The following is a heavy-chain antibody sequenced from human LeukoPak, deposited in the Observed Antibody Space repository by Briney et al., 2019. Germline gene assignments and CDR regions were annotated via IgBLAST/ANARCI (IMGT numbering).Heavy chain of an antibody. Sequence: GRSLRLSCAASGFTFSSYAMHWVRQAPGKGLEWVAVILYDGSNKYYADSVKGRFTISRDNSKNTLYLQMNSLRAEDTAVYYCARGDPIRGYSYGSTDYWGQGTLVTVSS. V-gene: IGHV3-30-3*01. J-gene: IGHJ4*02. CDR1: GFTFSSYA. CDR3: ARGDPIRGYSYGSTDY. D-gene: IGHD5-18*01. CDR2: ILYDGSNK.